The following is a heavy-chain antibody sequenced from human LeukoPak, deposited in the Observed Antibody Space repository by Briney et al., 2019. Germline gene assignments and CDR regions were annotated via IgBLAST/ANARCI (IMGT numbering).Heavy chain of an antibody. Sequence: SETLSLTCTVSGGSISSYYWSWIRQPPGKGLEWIGYSYYSGNTNYNPSLKSRVTMLVDTSKNHFSLNLSSVTAADTAVYYCARHTLVGARNAFDIWGQGTMVTVSS. J-gene: IGHJ3*02. V-gene: IGHV4-59*08. CDR1: GGSISSYY. CDR3: ARHTLVGARNAFDI. CDR2: SYYSGNT. D-gene: IGHD1-26*01.